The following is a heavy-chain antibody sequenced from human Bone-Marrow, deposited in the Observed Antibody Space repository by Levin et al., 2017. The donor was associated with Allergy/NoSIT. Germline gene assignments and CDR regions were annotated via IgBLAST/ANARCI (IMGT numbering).Heavy chain of an antibody. Sequence: ASVKVSCAASGFTFSKYWMAWVRQAPGKGLEGVANIKEDGSEIYYVDSVKGRFTISRDDSKNAVYLQMNSLRAEDTAVYYCARDGSNGFDCWGQGTLVTVSS. D-gene: IGHD2-15*01. J-gene: IGHJ4*02. CDR1: GFTFSKYW. CDR2: IKEDGSEI. V-gene: IGHV3-7*01. CDR3: ARDGSNGFDC.